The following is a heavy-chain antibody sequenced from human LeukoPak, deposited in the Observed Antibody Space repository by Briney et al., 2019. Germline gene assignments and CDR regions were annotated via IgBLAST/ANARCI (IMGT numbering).Heavy chain of an antibody. D-gene: IGHD6-19*01. CDR3: ARDSSSSGWYGRTRSYYYYYMDV. V-gene: IGHV4-59*01. Sequence: SETLSLTCTVSGGSISSYYWSWIRQPPGKGLEWIGYIYYSGSTNYNPSLKSRVTISVDTSKNQFSLKLSSVTAADTAVYYCARDSSSSGWYGRTRSYYYYYMDVWGKGTTVTVSS. CDR1: GGSISSYY. CDR2: IYYSGST. J-gene: IGHJ6*03.